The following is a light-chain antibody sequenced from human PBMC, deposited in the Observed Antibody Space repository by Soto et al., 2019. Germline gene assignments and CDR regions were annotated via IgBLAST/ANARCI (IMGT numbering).Light chain of an antibody. CDR3: AAWDDSLNGPV. CDR1: SSNIGSNT. Sequence: QAVVTQPPSASGTPGQRVTISCSGSSSNIGSNTVNWYQQLPGTAPKLLIYSNNQRPSVVPDRFSGSKTGTSASLAISGLPSEIEADYYCAAWDDSLNGPVFGGGTKLTVL. J-gene: IGLJ2*01. V-gene: IGLV1-44*01. CDR2: SNN.